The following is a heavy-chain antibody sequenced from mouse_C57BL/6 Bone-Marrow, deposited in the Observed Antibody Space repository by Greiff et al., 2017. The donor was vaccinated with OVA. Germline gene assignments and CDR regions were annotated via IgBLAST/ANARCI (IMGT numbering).Heavy chain of an antibody. CDR1: GFNFKDDY. D-gene: IGHD2-3*01. CDR2: IDPENGDT. Sequence: VQLKESGAELVRPGASVKLSCTASGFNFKDDYMHWVKQRPEQSLEWIGWIDPENGDTAYASKFQGKATLTADTSSNTAYLQLSSLTSEDTAVYYCTREDGYYDAMDYWGQGTSVTVSS. CDR3: TREDGYYDAMDY. J-gene: IGHJ4*01. V-gene: IGHV14-4*01.